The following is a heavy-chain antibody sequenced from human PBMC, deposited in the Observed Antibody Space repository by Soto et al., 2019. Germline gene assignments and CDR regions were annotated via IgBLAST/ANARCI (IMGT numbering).Heavy chain of an antibody. CDR3: VKDNDLDRDGPFDY. V-gene: IGHV3-9*01. D-gene: IGHD2-2*03. Sequence: EVQLVESEGGSVQPGRSLRLSCAASGFSIDDYGMHWVRQGPGKGLEWVSGISWNSGDIYYADSVKGRFTISRDNAKRSLYLQMNSLRTEDTALYYCVKDNDLDRDGPFDYWGQGILLTVSS. CDR1: GFSIDDYG. CDR2: ISWNSGDI. J-gene: IGHJ4*02.